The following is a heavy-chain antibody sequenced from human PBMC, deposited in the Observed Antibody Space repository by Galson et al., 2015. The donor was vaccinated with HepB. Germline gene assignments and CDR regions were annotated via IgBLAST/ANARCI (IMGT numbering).Heavy chain of an antibody. CDR2: IDPHSSGT. V-gene: IGHV1-2*06. J-gene: IGHJ5*02. Sequence: SVKVSCKASGYSFTGYYIHWVRQASGQGLEWMGRIDPHSSGTKFAQKFQGRFIMTKDTSINSAFMDLSRLRPDDTAVYYCVTNIVGARVSWGQGTLVTVS. CDR3: VTNIVGARVS. D-gene: IGHD2-21*01. CDR1: GYSFTGYY.